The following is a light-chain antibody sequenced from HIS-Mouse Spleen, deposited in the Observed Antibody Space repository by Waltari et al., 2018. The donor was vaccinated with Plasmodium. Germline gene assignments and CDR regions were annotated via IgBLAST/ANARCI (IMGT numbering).Light chain of an antibody. J-gene: IGKJ3*01. V-gene: IGKV1-33*01. Sequence: IQMTQSPSSLSASVGDRVTITCQASQDISNYLNWYQQKPGKAPKRLIYDASNLETGVPSRFSGSGSGTDFTFTISSLQPEDIATYYCQQYDNLLRFTFGPGTKVDIK. CDR1: QDISNY. CDR3: QQYDNLLRFT. CDR2: DAS.